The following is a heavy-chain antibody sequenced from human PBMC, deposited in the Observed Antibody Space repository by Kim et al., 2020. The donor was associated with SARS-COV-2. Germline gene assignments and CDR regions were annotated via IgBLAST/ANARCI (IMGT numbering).Heavy chain of an antibody. J-gene: IGHJ4*02. CDR2: K. CDR3: VAGVPAGWGGY. D-gene: IGHD2-2*01. V-gene: IGHV3-30*02. Sequence: KYYADSVKGRFTISRDNSKNTLYLQMNSLRAEDTAVYYCVAGVPAGWGGYWGQGTLVTVSS.